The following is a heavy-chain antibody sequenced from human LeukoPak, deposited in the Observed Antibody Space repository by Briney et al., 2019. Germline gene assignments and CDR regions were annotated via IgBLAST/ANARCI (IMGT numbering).Heavy chain of an antibody. CDR2: VYYTGSI. CDR1: GATIITNSLY. Sequence: SETLSLTCAVSGATIITNSLYWAWIRQSPGKGPEWIGTVYYTGSIYYNPSLKSRVILSVDTSKNQFSLSLSSVTAADTAIYYCARHRGSGSSSIPFDYWGQGTLVTVSS. CDR3: ARHRGSGSSSIPFDY. J-gene: IGHJ4*02. V-gene: IGHV4-39*01. D-gene: IGHD3-10*01.